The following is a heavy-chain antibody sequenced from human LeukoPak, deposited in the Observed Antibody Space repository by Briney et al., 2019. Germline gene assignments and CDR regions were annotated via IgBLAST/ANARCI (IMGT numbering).Heavy chain of an antibody. V-gene: IGHV4-30-4*08. D-gene: IGHD1-26*01. CDR1: GGSISSGVYY. Sequence: PPQTLSLTCTVSGGSISSGVYYWSWIRHPPRNGLEWVGYIYYSGSTYHNPSLKSRVTLSVDTSKHQFSLKLNSVTAADTAVYYCARDSPVGATRFFDYWGQGTLVTVSS. J-gene: IGHJ4*02. CDR3: ARDSPVGATRFFDY. CDR2: IYYSGST.